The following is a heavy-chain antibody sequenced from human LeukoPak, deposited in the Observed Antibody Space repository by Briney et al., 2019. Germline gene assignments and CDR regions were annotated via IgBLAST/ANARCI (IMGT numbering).Heavy chain of an antibody. D-gene: IGHD1-26*01. CDR2: IYYSGST. CDR3: ARHEYSGSYYGLSWFDP. CDR1: GGSISSSGYY. Sequence: KPSETLSLTCTVSGGSISSSGYYWGWIRQPPGKGLEWIACIYYSGSTYYNPSLKSRVTISVDTSKNQLSLKLSSLTAADTAVYYCARHEYSGSYYGLSWFDPWGPGTLVTVSS. V-gene: IGHV4-39*01. J-gene: IGHJ5*02.